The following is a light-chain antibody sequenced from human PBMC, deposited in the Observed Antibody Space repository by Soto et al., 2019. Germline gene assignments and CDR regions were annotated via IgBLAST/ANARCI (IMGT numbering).Light chain of an antibody. V-gene: IGLV2-8*01. Sequence: QSAPTQPPSASGSPGQSATISCTGTSSDVGSYNYVSWYQQYPGKAPKLMIYEVSKRPSGVPDRFSGSKSGNTASLTVSGLQAEDEADYYCSSYAGSSTWVFGGGTKVTVL. CDR1: SSDVGSYNY. CDR3: SSYAGSSTWV. CDR2: EVS. J-gene: IGLJ2*01.